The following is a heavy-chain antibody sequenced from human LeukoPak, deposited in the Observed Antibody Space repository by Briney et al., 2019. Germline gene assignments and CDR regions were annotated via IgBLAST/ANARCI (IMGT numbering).Heavy chain of an antibody. CDR3: ARGSHYDFWSGYSPYYYYYMDV. CDR1: GGSISSGSYY. D-gene: IGHD3-3*01. V-gene: IGHV4-61*02. Sequence: SETLSLTCTVSGGSISSGSYYWSWIRQPAGKGLDWIGRNYTSGSTNYNPSLKSRVTISVDTSKNQFSLKLSSVTAADTAVYYCARGSHYDFWSGYSPYYYYYMDVWGKGATVTVSS. J-gene: IGHJ6*03. CDR2: NYTSGST.